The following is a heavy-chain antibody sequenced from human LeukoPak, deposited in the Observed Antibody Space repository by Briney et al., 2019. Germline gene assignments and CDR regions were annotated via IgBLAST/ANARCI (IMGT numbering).Heavy chain of an antibody. V-gene: IGHV4-39*01. J-gene: IGHJ4*02. Sequence: SETLSLTCTVSGGSISSSSYYWGWIRQPPGKGLEWIGSIYYSGSTYYNPSLKSRVTISVDTSKNQFSLKLSSVTAADTAVYYCARLKAVADSNFDYWGQGTLVTVSS. D-gene: IGHD6-19*01. CDR2: IYYSGST. CDR1: GGSISSSSYY. CDR3: ARLKAVADSNFDY.